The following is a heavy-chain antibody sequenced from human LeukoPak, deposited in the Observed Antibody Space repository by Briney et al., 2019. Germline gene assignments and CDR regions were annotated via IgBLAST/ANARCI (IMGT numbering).Heavy chain of an antibody. D-gene: IGHD3-16*01. J-gene: IGHJ5*02. CDR1: GFTFSTYT. V-gene: IGHV3-23*01. Sequence: PGGSLRLSCAASGFTFSTYTMSWVCQAPGKGLEWVSAISGSNGNTYYADSVEGRFTISRDDSKNTLFLQMHSLRADDTAVYHCAKDLYTNTWGWFDPWGQGTQVTVSS. CDR2: ISGSNGNT. CDR3: AKDLYTNTWGWFDP.